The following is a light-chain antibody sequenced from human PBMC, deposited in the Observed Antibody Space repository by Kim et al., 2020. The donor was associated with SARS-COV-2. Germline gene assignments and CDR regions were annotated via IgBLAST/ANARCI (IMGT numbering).Light chain of an antibody. V-gene: IGKV3-15*01. CDR2: DTS. J-gene: IGKJ2*01. CDR1: QSVGSN. CDR3: QRYNGEPPYT. Sequence: EIVMTQSPATLPVSPGERATLSCRGSQSVGSNLAWFQQKPGQAPRLLIYDTSTRATGIPARFSGSGSGTEFTLTISSLQSEDFAVYYCQRYNGEPPYTFGQGTKLEIK.